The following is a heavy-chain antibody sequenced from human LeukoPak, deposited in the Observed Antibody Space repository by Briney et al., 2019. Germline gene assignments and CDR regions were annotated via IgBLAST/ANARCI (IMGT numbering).Heavy chain of an antibody. CDR2: INHSGST. CDR1: GGSFSGYY. J-gene: IGHJ4*02. CDR3: AGRRGGNSSSHRTTSY. V-gene: IGHV4-34*01. D-gene: IGHD6-13*01. Sequence: SETLSLTCAVYGGSFSGYYWSWIRQPPGKGLEWIGEINHSGSTNCNPSLKSRVTISVDTSKNQFSLKLSSVTAADTAVYYCAGRRGGNSSSHRTTSYWGQGTLVTVSS.